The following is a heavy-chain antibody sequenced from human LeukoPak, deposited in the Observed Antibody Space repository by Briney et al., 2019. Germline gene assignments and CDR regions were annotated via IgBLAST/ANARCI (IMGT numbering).Heavy chain of an antibody. Sequence: PGGSLRLSCAASGFTFSDYYMSWIRQAPGKGLEWVSYISSSGSTIYYADSVKGRFTISRDNAKNSLYLQMNSLRAEDTAVYYCARYSYDFWSGPTYYHYGMDVWGQGTTVTVSS. D-gene: IGHD3-3*01. CDR2: ISSSGSTI. CDR1: GFTFSDYY. CDR3: ARYSYDFWSGPTYYHYGMDV. V-gene: IGHV3-11*01. J-gene: IGHJ6*02.